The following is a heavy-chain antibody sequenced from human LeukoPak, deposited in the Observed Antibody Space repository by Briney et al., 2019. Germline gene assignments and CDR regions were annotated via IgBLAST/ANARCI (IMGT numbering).Heavy chain of an antibody. CDR1: GYTFTSYD. Sequence: ASVKVSCKASGYTFTSYDINWVRQATGQGLEWMGWMNPNSGNTGYAQKFQGRVTMTRNTPISTAYMELSSLRSEDTAVYYCARGGGYYDSSGSVLGNYWGQGTLVTVSS. J-gene: IGHJ4*02. CDR3: ARGGGYYDSSGSVLGNY. V-gene: IGHV1-8*01. CDR2: MNPNSGNT. D-gene: IGHD3-22*01.